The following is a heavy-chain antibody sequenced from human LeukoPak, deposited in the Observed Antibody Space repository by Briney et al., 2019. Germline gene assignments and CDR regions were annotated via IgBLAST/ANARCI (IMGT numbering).Heavy chain of an antibody. Sequence: SETLSLTCAVSGYSISSSNWWGWIRQPPGKGLEWIGYIYYSGTTNYNPSLKSRVTMSVDTSKNQFSLKLSSVTALDTAVYYCARKVASVGYFDYWGQGTLVTVSS. CDR1: GYSISSSNW. CDR2: IYYSGTT. V-gene: IGHV4-28*06. J-gene: IGHJ4*02. D-gene: IGHD2-15*01. CDR3: ARKVASVGYFDY.